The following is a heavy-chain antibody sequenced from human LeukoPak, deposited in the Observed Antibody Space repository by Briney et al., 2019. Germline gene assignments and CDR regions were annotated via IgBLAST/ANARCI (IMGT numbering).Heavy chain of an antibody. J-gene: IGHJ6*03. V-gene: IGHV1-46*01. CDR1: GYTFISYY. Sequence: GASVKVSCKASGYTFISYYIHWVRQAPGQGLEWMGIINPSGGSTSYAQKFQGRVSMTRDTSTSTAYMELSSLGSEDTAVYYCARGYSGYYYYMDVWGKGPRSPSP. CDR2: INPSGGST. CDR3: ARGYSGYYYYMDV. D-gene: IGHD5-12*01.